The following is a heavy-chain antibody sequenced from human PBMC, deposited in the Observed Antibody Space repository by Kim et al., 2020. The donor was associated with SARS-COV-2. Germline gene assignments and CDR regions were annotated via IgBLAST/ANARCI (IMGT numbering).Heavy chain of an antibody. V-gene: IGHV4-31*02. D-gene: IGHD3-22*01. Sequence: SLESRVTISVDTSKNQFSLKLSSVTAADTAVYCCARVQKDYYDSSGYLDVWGQGTTVTVSS. CDR3: ARVQKDYYDSSGYLDV. J-gene: IGHJ6*02.